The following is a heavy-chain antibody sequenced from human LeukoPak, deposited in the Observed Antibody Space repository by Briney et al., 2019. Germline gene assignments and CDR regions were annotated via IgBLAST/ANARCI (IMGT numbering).Heavy chain of an antibody. J-gene: IGHJ3*02. D-gene: IGHD3-22*01. Sequence: SETLSLTCAVYGGSFSGYYWSWIRQPPGKGLEWIGEINHSGSTNYNPSLKSRVTISVDTSKNQFSLKLSSVTAADTAVNYCATSITMIVVVTPYDAFDIWGQGTMVTVSS. CDR3: ATSITMIVVVTPYDAFDI. V-gene: IGHV4-34*01. CDR1: GGSFSGYY. CDR2: INHSGST.